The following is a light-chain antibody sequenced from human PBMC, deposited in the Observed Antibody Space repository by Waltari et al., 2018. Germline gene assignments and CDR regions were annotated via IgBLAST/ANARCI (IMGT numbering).Light chain of an antibody. CDR1: QDISNY. V-gene: IGKV1-33*01. CDR3: QQYDNLPPGLT. CDR2: DAS. Sequence: DIQMTQSPSSLSASVGDRVTITCHASQDISNYLKWYQQKPGKAPKLLIYDASNLETGVPSRFSGSGSGTDFTFTISSLQPEDIATYYCQQYDNLPPGLTFGGGTKVEIK. J-gene: IGKJ4*01.